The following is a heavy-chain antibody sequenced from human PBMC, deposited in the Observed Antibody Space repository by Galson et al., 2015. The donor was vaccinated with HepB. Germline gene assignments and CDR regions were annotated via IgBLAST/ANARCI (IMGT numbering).Heavy chain of an antibody. Sequence: SLRLSCAASGFSVRNNYMSWVRQAPGKGLEWVSLTLSGGGTDVADSVKGRFTISRDDSKNTLSLQMNSLRAEDTAVYYCARGGYTGYALGFWGQGTLVTVSS. CDR3: ARGGYTGYALGF. J-gene: IGHJ4*02. D-gene: IGHD5-12*01. CDR1: GFSVRNNY. V-gene: IGHV3-53*01. CDR2: TLSGGGT.